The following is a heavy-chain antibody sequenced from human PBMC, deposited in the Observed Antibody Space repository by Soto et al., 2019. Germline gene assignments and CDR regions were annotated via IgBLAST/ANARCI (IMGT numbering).Heavy chain of an antibody. CDR2: IYWDDDK. V-gene: IGHV2-5*02. Sequence: XGPTVVNATQTLTLTCSLSGFSLTTSPVGVGWIRQPPGKALEWLAVIYWDDDKRYNPSLRSRLTITKDTSKNQVVLSVTNMDPVDTATYYCAHRLGGFTWNDGYLDFWGQVSLVTVSS. CDR1: GFSLTTSPVG. D-gene: IGHD1-1*01. CDR3: AHRLGGFTWNDGYLDF. J-gene: IGHJ4*02.